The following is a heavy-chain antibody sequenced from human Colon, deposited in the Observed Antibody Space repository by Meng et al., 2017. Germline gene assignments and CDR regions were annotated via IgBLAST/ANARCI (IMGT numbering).Heavy chain of an antibody. D-gene: IGHD1-26*01. CDR3: AREDGSIGFTPAGQ. Sequence: VHLQEPGPGLVKPSGTLSLTCAVSGGSISSTNWWSWIRQPPGKGLEWIGEISQSGSSNYNPSLKSRVTMSLDKSKNHFFLNLGSVSAADTAVYYCAREDGSIGFTPAGQWGQGTLVTVSS. CDR1: GGSISSTNW. V-gene: IGHV4-4*02. J-gene: IGHJ1*01. CDR2: ISQSGSS.